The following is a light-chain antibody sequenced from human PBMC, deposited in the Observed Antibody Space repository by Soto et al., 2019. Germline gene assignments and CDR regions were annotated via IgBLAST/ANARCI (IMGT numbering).Light chain of an antibody. CDR3: QQYGSSPTT. V-gene: IGKV3-20*01. CDR2: GAS. Sequence: EIVLTQSPGTLSLSPGERATLSCRASQSVGSSHLAWYQQKPGQAPRLLIDGASSRATGIPDRCSVSGSRTDFTLSSSRLEPEDFAVYYCQQYGSSPTTFGQGTKLQIK. CDR1: QSVGSSH. J-gene: IGKJ2*01.